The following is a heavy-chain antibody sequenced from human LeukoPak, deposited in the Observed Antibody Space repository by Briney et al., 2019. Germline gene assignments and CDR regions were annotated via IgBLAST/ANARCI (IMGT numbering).Heavy chain of an antibody. CDR3: TRERMYSGSGSTYPYYDY. V-gene: IGHV3-7*01. J-gene: IGHJ4*02. CDR1: GFTFSSYA. Sequence: GGSLRLSCAASGFTFSSYAMSWVRQSPGKGLEWVANIKPDGSEKYFMDSVKGRFTISRDNAKNALYLEMNSLRAEDTAEYFCTRERMYSGSGSTYPYYDYWGQGTLVTVSS. CDR2: IKPDGSEK. D-gene: IGHD3-10*01.